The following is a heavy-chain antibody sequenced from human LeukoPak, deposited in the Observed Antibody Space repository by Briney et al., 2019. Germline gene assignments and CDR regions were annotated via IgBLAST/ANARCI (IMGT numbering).Heavy chain of an antibody. CDR3: AKGPEYYYGSGSYYNEDY. Sequence: TGGSLRLSCAASGFTFSSYAMSWVRQAPGKGLEWVSAISGSGGSTYYADSVKGRFTISRDNSKNTLYLQMNSLRAEDTAVYYCAKGPEYYYGSGSYYNEDYWGQGTLVTVSS. D-gene: IGHD3-10*01. CDR2: ISGSGGST. V-gene: IGHV3-23*01. J-gene: IGHJ4*02. CDR1: GFTFSSYA.